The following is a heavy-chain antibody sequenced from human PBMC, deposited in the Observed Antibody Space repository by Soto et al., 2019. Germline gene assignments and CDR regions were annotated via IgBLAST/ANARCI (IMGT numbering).Heavy chain of an antibody. CDR3: ERGCPGAFDY. V-gene: IGHV4-34*01. CDR2: INHSGST. D-gene: IGHD1-26*01. J-gene: IGHJ4*02. Sequence: SETLSLTCAVYGGSFSGYYWSWIRQPPGKGLEWIGEINHSGSTNYSPSLKSRVTISVDTSKNQFSLKLSSVTAADTAVYYCERGCPGAFDYWGQGTLVTVSS. CDR1: GGSFSGYY.